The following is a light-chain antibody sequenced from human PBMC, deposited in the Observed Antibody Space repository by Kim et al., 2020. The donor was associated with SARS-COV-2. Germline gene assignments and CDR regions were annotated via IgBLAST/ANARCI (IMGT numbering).Light chain of an antibody. V-gene: IGLV3-25*03. CDR1: ALPKQY. J-gene: IGLJ3*02. CDR3: QSADSSVTYWV. Sequence: PGQPARITCSGDALPKQYAYWYQQKPGQAPVLVIYKDNERPSGIPERFSGSSSGTTVTLTISGVQAEDEADYYCQSADSSVTYWVFGGGTQLTVL. CDR2: KDN.